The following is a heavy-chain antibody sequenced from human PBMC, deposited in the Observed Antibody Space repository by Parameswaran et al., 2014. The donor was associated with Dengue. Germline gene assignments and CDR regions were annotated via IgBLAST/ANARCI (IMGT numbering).Heavy chain of an antibody. CDR2: ISGNGNNI. J-gene: IGHJ4*02. CDR3: AKDLADEAYCGGDCYLPLDY. Sequence: VRQAPGKGLEWVSYISGNGNNIFYADSVKGRFTISRDNSKNTLYLQMNSLRAEDTAVYYCAKDLADEAYCGGDCYLPLDYWGQGTLVTVSS. D-gene: IGHD2-21*02. V-gene: IGHV3-23*01.